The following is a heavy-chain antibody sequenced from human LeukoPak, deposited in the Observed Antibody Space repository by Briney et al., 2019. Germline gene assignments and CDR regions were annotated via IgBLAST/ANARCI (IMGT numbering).Heavy chain of an antibody. CDR3: ARDLYSGYDSDDY. V-gene: IGHV3-33*01. J-gene: IGHJ4*02. Sequence: QSGGSLRLSCAASGFTFSSYGMHWVRQAPGKGLEWVAVIWYDGSNKYYADSVKGRFTISRDNSKNTLYLQMNSLRAEDTAVYYCARDLYSGYDSDDYWGQGTLVTVSS. CDR2: IWYDGSNK. D-gene: IGHD5-12*01. CDR1: GFTFSSYG.